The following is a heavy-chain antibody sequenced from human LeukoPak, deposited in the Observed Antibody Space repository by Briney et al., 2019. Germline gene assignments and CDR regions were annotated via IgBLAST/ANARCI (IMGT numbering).Heavy chain of an antibody. CDR1: GFTLKNYW. D-gene: IGHD3-22*01. Sequence: GGSLRLSCAASGFTLKNYWMSWVRQAPGKGLEWVANIKQDGSEKNYVDSVKGRFTISRDNAQNSLYLQVSSLRAEDTAVYYCARDTYNYDTSGYGLGYWGQGTLVTVSS. V-gene: IGHV3-7*01. J-gene: IGHJ4*02. CDR2: IKQDGSEK. CDR3: ARDTYNYDTSGYGLGY.